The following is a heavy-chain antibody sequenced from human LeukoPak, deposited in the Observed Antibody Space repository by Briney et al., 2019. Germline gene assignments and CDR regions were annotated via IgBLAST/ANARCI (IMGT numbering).Heavy chain of an antibody. J-gene: IGHJ4*02. D-gene: IGHD5-12*01. V-gene: IGHV3-33*01. Sequence: PGGSLRLSCAASGFTFSSYGIHWVRQAPGKGLEWVAVIWYDGSNKYYADSVKGRFTISRDNSKNTLYLQMNSLRAEDTAVYYCARTYSGYEYYFDYWGQGTLVTVSS. CDR1: GFTFSSYG. CDR3: ARTYSGYEYYFDY. CDR2: IWYDGSNK.